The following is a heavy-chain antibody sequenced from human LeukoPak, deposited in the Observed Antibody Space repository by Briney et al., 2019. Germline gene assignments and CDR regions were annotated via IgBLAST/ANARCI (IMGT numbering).Heavy chain of an antibody. J-gene: IGHJ4*02. CDR1: GGSISSHY. V-gene: IGHV4-59*11. D-gene: IGHD6-6*01. Sequence: SETLSLTCTVSGGSISSHYWSWLRQPPGKGLEWIGYIYYSGSTNYNPSLKSRVTISVDTSKNQFSLKLSSVTAADTAVYYCARDSAYSSSPYFDYWGQGTLVTVSS. CDR3: ARDSAYSSSPYFDY. CDR2: IYYSGST.